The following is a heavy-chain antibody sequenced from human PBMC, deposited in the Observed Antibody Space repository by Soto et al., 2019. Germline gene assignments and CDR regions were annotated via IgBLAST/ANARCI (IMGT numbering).Heavy chain of an antibody. Sequence: KASETLSLTCIVSGGSISSRSYYWGWIRQPPGKGLEWIGTISFSGSTYYGLSLKSRLTISVDTSRNHFSLKLSSVTAADTAVYYCASLVYGQHEYFDYWGQGALVTVSS. CDR3: ASLVYGQHEYFDY. CDR1: GGSISSRSYY. CDR2: ISFSGST. J-gene: IGHJ4*02. D-gene: IGHD1-20*01. V-gene: IGHV4-39*02.